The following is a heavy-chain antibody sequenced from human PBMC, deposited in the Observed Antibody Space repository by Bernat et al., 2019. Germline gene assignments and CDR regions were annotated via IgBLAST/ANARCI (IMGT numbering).Heavy chain of an antibody. CDR3: AKDFNWDDGY. D-gene: IGHD1-1*01. Sequence: EVQLVESGGGLVQPGGSLRLSCAASGFTFSSYTMSWVRQAPGKGLEYVSGISGSGGSPSYTDSVKGRFTISRENSKNTLYLQRNSLRAEDTAVYYCAKDFNWDDGYWGQGPLAPVSS. J-gene: IGHJ4*02. V-gene: IGHV3-23*04. CDR2: ISGSGGSP. CDR1: GFTFSSYT.